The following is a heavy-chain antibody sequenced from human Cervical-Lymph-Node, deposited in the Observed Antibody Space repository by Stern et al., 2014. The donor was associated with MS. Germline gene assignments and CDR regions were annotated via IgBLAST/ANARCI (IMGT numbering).Heavy chain of an antibody. Sequence: QVQLVQSGAEVKKPGASVKVSCKVSGYTLTELSMHWVRQAPGKGLEWMGGFDPEYGETIYAQKFQGRVTITEDTSTDTAYMELSSLRSEDTAVYYCATPLTRYDSSGFDYWGQGTLVTVSS. CDR3: ATPLTRYDSSGFDY. D-gene: IGHD3-22*01. V-gene: IGHV1-24*01. J-gene: IGHJ4*02. CDR1: GYTLTELS. CDR2: FDPEYGET.